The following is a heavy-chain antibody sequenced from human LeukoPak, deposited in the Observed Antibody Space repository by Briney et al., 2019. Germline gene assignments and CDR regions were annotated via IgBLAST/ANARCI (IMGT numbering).Heavy chain of an antibody. CDR1: GLTFSIHW. D-gene: IGHD2-21*02. V-gene: IGHV3-23*01. CDR2: ISGSGGST. CDR3: AKSHHVTAIDY. J-gene: IGHJ4*02. Sequence: GGSLRLSCAASGLTFSIHWMNWVRQAPGKGLEWVSAISGSGGSTYYAGSVKGRFTISRDNSKNTLYLQMNSLRADDTAVYYCAKSHHVTAIDYWGQGTLVTVSS.